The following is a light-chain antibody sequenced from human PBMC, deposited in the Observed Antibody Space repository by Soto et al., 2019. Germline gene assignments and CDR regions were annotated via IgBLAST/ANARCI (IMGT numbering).Light chain of an antibody. CDR2: DAS. Sequence: EIVLTQSPATLSLSPGERATLSCRASQTIGSELGWYQQKPGQPPRLLIYDASGRATGIPDRFSGSGSGTDFTLIISSLEPEDFAVYYCQQRSTWPITFGGGTKVEIK. CDR1: QTIGSE. V-gene: IGKV3-11*01. CDR3: QQRSTWPIT. J-gene: IGKJ4*01.